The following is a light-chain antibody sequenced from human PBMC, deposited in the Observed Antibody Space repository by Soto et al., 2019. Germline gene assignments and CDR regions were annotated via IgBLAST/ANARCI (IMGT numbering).Light chain of an antibody. CDR3: QQRHHWVRT. V-gene: IGKV3-11*01. Sequence: EIVLTQSPATLSLSPGERATLSCRASQSVSYYLAWYQQKPGQPPRLLIYDASTRATGVPARFSGSGSGTDFTLTISSLEPDDFAVDFCQQRHHWVRTFGQGTTLDI. CDR2: DAS. J-gene: IGKJ2*01. CDR1: QSVSYY.